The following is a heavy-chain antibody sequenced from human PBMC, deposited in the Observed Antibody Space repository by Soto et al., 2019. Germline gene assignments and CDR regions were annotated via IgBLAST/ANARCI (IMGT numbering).Heavy chain of an antibody. D-gene: IGHD2-21*02. CDR2: ISYDGSNK. CDR3: ANLGPVVTAKGPFDY. J-gene: IGHJ4*02. V-gene: IGHV3-30-3*01. Sequence: QVQLVESGGGVVQPGRSLRLSCAASGFTFSSYAMHWVRQAPGKGLEWLAVISYDGSNKYYADSVKGRFTISRDNSKNTLYLQMNSLRAEDTAVYYCANLGPVVTAKGPFDYWGQGTLVTVSS. CDR1: GFTFSSYA.